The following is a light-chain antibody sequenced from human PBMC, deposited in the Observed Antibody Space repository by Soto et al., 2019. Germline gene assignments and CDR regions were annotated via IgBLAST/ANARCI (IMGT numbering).Light chain of an antibody. V-gene: IGKV3-20*01. Sequence: TLSPGALSLSPRPLATLLCRASQSLTNNYFAWYQQKPGRALRLLIDGASTRATGIPDRFSGSGSGTDFTLTSSRLEHYDAAVYYCQQYEAVVTFGQGTKVDIK. CDR3: QQYEAVVT. CDR2: GAS. J-gene: IGKJ1*01. CDR1: QSLTNNY.